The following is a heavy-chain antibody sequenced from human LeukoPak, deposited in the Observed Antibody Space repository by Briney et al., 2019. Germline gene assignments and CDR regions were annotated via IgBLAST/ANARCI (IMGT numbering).Heavy chain of an antibody. CDR2: ISGSGGST. Sequence: GGSLRLSCAASGFTFGSYAMSWVRQAPGKGLEWVSAISGSGGSTYYADSVKGRFTISRDSSKNTLYLQMNSLRAEDTAVYYCARDGPRIFGVVSYFDYWGQGTLVTVSS. J-gene: IGHJ4*02. V-gene: IGHV3-23*01. CDR1: GFTFGSYA. CDR3: ARDGPRIFGVVSYFDY. D-gene: IGHD3-3*01.